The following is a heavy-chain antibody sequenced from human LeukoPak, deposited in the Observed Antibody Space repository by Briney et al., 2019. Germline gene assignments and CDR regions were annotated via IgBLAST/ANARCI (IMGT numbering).Heavy chain of an antibody. CDR2: INPNSDGT. J-gene: IGHJ4*02. CDR1: GYTFTGYY. CDR3: ARDEFCSDTSCGWDY. Sequence: ASVKVSCKTSGYTFTGYYMHLVRQAPGQGLEWMGWINPNSDGTKYAQKFQGRVTMTRDTSISTAYMELSRLRSDDTAVYYCARDEFCSDTSCGWDYWGQGTLVTVSS. V-gene: IGHV1-2*02. D-gene: IGHD2-2*01.